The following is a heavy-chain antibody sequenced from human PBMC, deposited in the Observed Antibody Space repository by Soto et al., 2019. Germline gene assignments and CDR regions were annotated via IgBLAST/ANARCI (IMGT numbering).Heavy chain of an antibody. V-gene: IGHV4-59*01. J-gene: IGHJ5*02. CDR2: IYYSGST. CDR1: GDSISSYY. Sequence: SETLSLTCTVSGDSISSYYWSWIRQPPGKGLEWIGYIYYSGSTNYNPSLKSRVTISVDTSKNQFSLKLSSVTAADTAVYYCARYYDFWSGEKRINWFDPWGQGTLVTVSS. CDR3: ARYYDFWSGEKRINWFDP. D-gene: IGHD3-3*01.